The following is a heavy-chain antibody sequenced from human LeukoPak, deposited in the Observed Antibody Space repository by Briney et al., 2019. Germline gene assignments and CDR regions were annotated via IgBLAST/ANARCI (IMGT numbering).Heavy chain of an antibody. D-gene: IGHD3-16*02. Sequence: GGSLRLSCAASGFTFSNAWMGWVRQAPGKGLEWVGRIKSKTDDGTTDYAAPVKGRFTISRDDSKNTLYLQMNSLKTEDTAVYYCTTVHYDYVWGSYRDDYWGQGTLVTVSS. CDR2: IKSKTDDGTT. CDR1: GFTFSNAW. V-gene: IGHV3-15*01. CDR3: TTVHYDYVWGSYRDDY. J-gene: IGHJ4*02.